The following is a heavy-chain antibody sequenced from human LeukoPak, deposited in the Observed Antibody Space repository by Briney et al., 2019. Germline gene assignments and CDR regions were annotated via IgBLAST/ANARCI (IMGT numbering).Heavy chain of an antibody. J-gene: IGHJ5*02. CDR3: ARVQKLWFGELGEFDP. CDR2: IHYSGST. Sequence: SETLSLTCTVSGGSISSYYWGWIRQPPGKGLEWIGSIHYSGSTYYNPSLKSRVTISVDTSKNQFSLKLSSVIAADTAVHYCARVQKLWFGELGEFDPWGQGTLVTVFS. CDR1: GGSISSYY. V-gene: IGHV4-39*07. D-gene: IGHD3-10*01.